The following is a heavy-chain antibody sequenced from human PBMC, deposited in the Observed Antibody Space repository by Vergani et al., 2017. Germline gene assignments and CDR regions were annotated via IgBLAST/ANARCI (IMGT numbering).Heavy chain of an antibody. J-gene: IGHJ5*02. Sequence: QLQLQESGPGLVKPSATLSLTCSVSGASIRSSNYYWGWIRQPPGKGLEWIASIYYSGSTYYNPSLKSRVTISVDTSKNQFSLKLSYVPAADTAVYFCARHSTVEWLVKLGWIDPWGQGSLVTVSS. CDR2: IYYSGST. D-gene: IGHD6-19*01. V-gene: IGHV4-39*01. CDR3: ARHSTVEWLVKLGWIDP. CDR1: GASIRSSNYY.